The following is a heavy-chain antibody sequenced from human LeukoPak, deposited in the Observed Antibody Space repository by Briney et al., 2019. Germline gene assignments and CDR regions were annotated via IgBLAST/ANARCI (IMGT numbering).Heavy chain of an antibody. D-gene: IGHD1-26*01. V-gene: IGHV1-18*01. CDR1: GYTFTSYG. J-gene: IGHJ5*02. CDR3: ARHAGELLSHNWFDP. Sequence: AAVTVSFKAAGYTFTSYGISWVRQAPGQGKEWMGWISAYNGNTNYAQKLQGRGSMTTDTSTSTAYMELRSLRSADPAVYYCARHAGELLSHNWFDPWGQGTLVTVSS. CDR2: ISAYNGNT.